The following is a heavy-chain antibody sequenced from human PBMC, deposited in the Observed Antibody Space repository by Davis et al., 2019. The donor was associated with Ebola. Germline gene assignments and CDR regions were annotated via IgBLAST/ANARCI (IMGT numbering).Heavy chain of an antibody. CDR1: GYTFTSYD. CDR2: MNPNSGNT. V-gene: IGHV1-8*01. Sequence: ASVKVSCKASGYTFTSYDINWVRQATGQGLEWMGWMNPNSGNTGYAQKFQGRVTMTRNTSISTAYMELSSLRSEDTAVYYCAVYCSSTSCYQHFDYWGQGTLVTVSS. D-gene: IGHD2-2*01. J-gene: IGHJ4*02. CDR3: AVYCSSTSCYQHFDY.